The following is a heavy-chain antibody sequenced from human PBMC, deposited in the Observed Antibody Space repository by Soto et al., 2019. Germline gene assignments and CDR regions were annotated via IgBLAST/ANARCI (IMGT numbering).Heavy chain of an antibody. J-gene: IGHJ6*02. CDR2: ISAYNGNT. CDR1: GYTFTSYG. D-gene: IGHD2-2*01. V-gene: IGHV1-18*04. Sequence: ASVKVSCKASGYTFTSYGISWVRQAPGQGLEWMGWISAYNGNTNYAQKLQGRVTMTTDTSTSTAYMELRSLRSDDTAVYYCARGGIVVVVPAAIQYYYYGMEVWGQGTAVTVSS. CDR3: ARGGIVVVVPAAIQYYYYGMEV.